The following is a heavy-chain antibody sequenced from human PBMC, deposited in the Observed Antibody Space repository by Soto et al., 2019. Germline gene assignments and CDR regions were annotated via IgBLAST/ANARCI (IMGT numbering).Heavy chain of an antibody. CDR1: GYTFTGYY. CDR2: INPNSGGT. J-gene: IGHJ3*02. D-gene: IGHD6-13*01. Sequence: VSVKVSCKASGYTFTGYYMHWVRQAPGQGLEWMGWINPNSGGTNYAQKFQGRVTMTRDTSISTAYMELSRLRSDDTAVYYCAINIAAPGAFDIWGQGTMVTVSS. CDR3: AINIAAPGAFDI. V-gene: IGHV1-2*02.